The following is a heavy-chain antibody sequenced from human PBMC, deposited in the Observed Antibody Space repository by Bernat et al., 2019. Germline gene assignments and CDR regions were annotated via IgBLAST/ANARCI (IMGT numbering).Heavy chain of an antibody. D-gene: IGHD5-24*01. CDR2: IWYDGSNK. Sequence: QVQLVESGGGVVQPGRSLRLSCAASGFTFSSYGMHWVRQAPGKGLEWVAVIWYDGSNKYYADSVKGRFTISRDNSKNKLYLQMNSLRAEDTAVYYCARGRGDGYNDNFDYWGQGTLVTVSS. J-gene: IGHJ4*02. CDR1: GFTFSSYG. V-gene: IGHV3-33*01. CDR3: ARGRGDGYNDNFDY.